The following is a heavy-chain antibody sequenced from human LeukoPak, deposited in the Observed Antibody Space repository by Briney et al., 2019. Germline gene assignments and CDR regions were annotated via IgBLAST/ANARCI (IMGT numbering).Heavy chain of an antibody. Sequence: SVTVSCKASGGTFSSYAISWVRQAPGQGLKWMGGIIPIFGIPNYAQKFQGRVTITADESTSTAYMELSSLRSEDTAVYYCAKDQYQLLLYAFDIWGQGTMVTVSS. J-gene: IGHJ3*02. V-gene: IGHV1-69*13. CDR2: IIPIFGIP. CDR3: AKDQYQLLLYAFDI. CDR1: GGTFSSYA. D-gene: IGHD2-2*01.